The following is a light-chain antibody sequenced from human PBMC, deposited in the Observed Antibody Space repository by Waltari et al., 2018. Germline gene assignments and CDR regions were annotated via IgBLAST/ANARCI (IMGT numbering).Light chain of an antibody. Sequence: QSALTQPASVSGSPGQSITISCTGSSTDLGSSTLVSWYQHHPDKAPKPIIYEAIERPSGISHRFCGSKSGHTASLTISTLQAEDEADYYCFSYADGRSLVFGGGTKLTVL. CDR1: STDLGSSTL. J-gene: IGLJ2*01. CDR2: EAI. V-gene: IGLV2-23*01. CDR3: FSYADGRSLV.